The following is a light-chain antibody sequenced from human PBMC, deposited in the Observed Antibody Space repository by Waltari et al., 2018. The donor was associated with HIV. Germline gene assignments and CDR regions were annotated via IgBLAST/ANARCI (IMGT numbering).Light chain of an antibody. V-gene: IGLV2-14*03. Sequence: QSALTQPASVSGSPGQSVTIFCTGTSSDVGRYNYVSWYQQHPGKAPKVIIYDVTSRTSGVSDRFSGSKSGNTASLTISGLQAEDEAVYYCLSYTSSSTEVFGGGTRLTVL. CDR1: SSDVGRYNY. CDR3: LSYTSSSTEV. CDR2: DVT. J-gene: IGLJ3*02.